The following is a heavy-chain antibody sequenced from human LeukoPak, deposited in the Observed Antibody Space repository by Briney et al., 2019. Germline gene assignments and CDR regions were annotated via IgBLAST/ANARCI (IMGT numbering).Heavy chain of an antibody. D-gene: IGHD3-16*01. CDR3: ARDSRGPYYDYLWGNWFDP. Sequence: PSETLSLTCTVSGGSISSSSYYWGWIRQPPGKGLEWIGSIYYSGSTYYNPSLMSRVTISVDTSKNQFSLKLSSVTAADTAVYYCARDSRGPYYDYLWGNWFDPWGQGTLVTVSS. CDR2: IYYSGST. CDR1: GGSISSSSYY. J-gene: IGHJ5*02. V-gene: IGHV4-39*07.